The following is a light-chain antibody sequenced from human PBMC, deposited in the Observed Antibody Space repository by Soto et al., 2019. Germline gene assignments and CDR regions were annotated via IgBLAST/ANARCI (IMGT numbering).Light chain of an antibody. CDR1: QRVGDD. CDR3: QHYTSWPLN. V-gene: IGKV3-15*01. Sequence: DTVLTQSPATLSRSAGPGGPLSCTASQRVGDDLAWYQQKPGQAPRLLIYGASTRATAIPARFSGSGSGTEITLPIRRLPSEAYAAYYCQHYTSWPLNCAGGATVDIK. J-gene: IGKJ4*01. CDR2: GAS.